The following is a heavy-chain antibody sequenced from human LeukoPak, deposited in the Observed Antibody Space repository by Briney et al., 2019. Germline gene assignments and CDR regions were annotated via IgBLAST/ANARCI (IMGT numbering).Heavy chain of an antibody. V-gene: IGHV4-4*07. CDR1: GGSINSY. Sequence: SETLSLTCTVSGGSINSYWSWIRQPAGKGLEWIGRISGSGTITYNPALQSRLSISIDTSKNQFSLKLMSVTAADTAVYYCARDRVGATGNANFDYWGQGTLVTVSS. J-gene: IGHJ4*02. CDR2: ISGSGTI. CDR3: ARDRVGATGNANFDY. D-gene: IGHD1-26*01.